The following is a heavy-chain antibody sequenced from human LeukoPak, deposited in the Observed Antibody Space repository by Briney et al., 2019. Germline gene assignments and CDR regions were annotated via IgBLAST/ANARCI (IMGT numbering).Heavy chain of an antibody. CDR1: GYTFISYG. Sequence: GASVKVSCKASGYTFISYGISWVRQAPGQGLEWMGWISAYNGNTNYAQKLQGRVTMTTDTSTSTAYMELRSLRSDDTAVYYCARGSGIYYYYGMDVWGQGTTVTVSS. J-gene: IGHJ6*02. V-gene: IGHV1-18*01. CDR2: ISAYNGNT. CDR3: ARGSGIYYYYGMDV. D-gene: IGHD3-10*01.